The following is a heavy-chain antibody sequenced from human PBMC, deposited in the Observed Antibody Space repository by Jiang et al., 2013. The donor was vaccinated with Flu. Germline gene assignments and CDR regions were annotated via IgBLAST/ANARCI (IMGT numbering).Heavy chain of an antibody. CDR3: AKMVVAAADPVDY. V-gene: IGHV3-23*01. D-gene: IGHD6-13*01. J-gene: IGHJ4*02. Sequence: ISRDNSKNTLYLQMNSLRAEDTAVYYCAKMVVAAADPVDYWGQGTLVTVSS.